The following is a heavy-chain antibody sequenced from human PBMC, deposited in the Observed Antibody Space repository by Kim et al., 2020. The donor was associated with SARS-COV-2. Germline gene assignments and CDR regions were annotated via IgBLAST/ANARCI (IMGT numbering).Heavy chain of an antibody. D-gene: IGHD4-17*01. CDR2: IYYSGST. V-gene: IGHV4-30-4*01. CDR1: GGSISSGDYY. J-gene: IGHJ6*02. Sequence: SETLSLTCTVSGGSISSGDYYWSWIRQPPGKGLEWIGYIYYSGSTYYNPSLKSRVTVSVDTSKNQFSLKLSSVTAADTAVYYCASSTVTTSPNIYHYYYYGMDVWGQGTTVTVSS. CDR3: ASSTVTTSPNIYHYYYYGMDV.